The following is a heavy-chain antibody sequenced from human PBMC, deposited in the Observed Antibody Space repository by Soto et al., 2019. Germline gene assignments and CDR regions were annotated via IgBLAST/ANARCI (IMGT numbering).Heavy chain of an antibody. CDR3: ARGSKVGDGYNSVDYCYYGMDV. Sequence: QVQLVESGGGVVQPLRSLRLSCAVSGFTFSTYGMHWVRQAPGKGLEWVAVISYDGNYIYYADSVKGRFTISRDNYKYTLYMQINSMRGEDTAVYYCARGSKVGDGYNSVDYCYYGMDVWGQGTTVTVSS. V-gene: IGHV3-30*03. CDR2: ISYDGNYI. D-gene: IGHD5-12*01. J-gene: IGHJ6*02. CDR1: GFTFSTYG.